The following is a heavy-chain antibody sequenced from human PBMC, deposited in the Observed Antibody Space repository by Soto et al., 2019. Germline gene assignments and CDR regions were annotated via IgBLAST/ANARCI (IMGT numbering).Heavy chain of an antibody. J-gene: IGHJ4*02. CDR3: VEGWNDF. V-gene: IGHV3-15*01. CDR1: GFMFSSAW. CDR2: IKSKNDGGAA. D-gene: IGHD1-1*01. Sequence: EVQVVESGGDLVEPGGSLRLSCVTSGFMFSSAWMSWVRQGPGKGLEWVARIKSKNDGGAADYAAPVNGRFSISRDDSKSTVYLQMNRLRAEDTALYYCVEGWNDFWGQGTRVTVSS.